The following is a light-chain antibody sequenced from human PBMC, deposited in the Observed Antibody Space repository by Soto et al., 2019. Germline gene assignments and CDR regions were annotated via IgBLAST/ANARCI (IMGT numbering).Light chain of an antibody. Sequence: EIVLTQSPATLSLSPGEIATLSFSASQSVSSYLACYQQKPGQAPRLLIYDASNRATGIPARFSGSGSGTDFTLTISSLEPEDFAVYYCQQRSNWPPTFGQGTKVDIK. V-gene: IGKV3-11*01. CDR1: QSVSSY. CDR2: DAS. CDR3: QQRSNWPPT. J-gene: IGKJ1*01.